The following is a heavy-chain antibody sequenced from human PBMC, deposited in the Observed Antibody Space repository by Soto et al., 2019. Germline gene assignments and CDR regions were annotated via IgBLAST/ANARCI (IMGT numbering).Heavy chain of an antibody. V-gene: IGHV3-48*02. Sequence: GGSLRLSCAASGFTFSSYSMNWVRQAPGKGLEWVSYISSSSSTIYYADSVKGRFTISRDNAKNSLYLQMNSLRDEDTAVYYCATFGYSYGPQSMDVWGQGTTVTVSS. CDR3: ATFGYSYGPQSMDV. CDR1: GFTFSSYS. D-gene: IGHD5-18*01. J-gene: IGHJ6*02. CDR2: ISSSSSTI.